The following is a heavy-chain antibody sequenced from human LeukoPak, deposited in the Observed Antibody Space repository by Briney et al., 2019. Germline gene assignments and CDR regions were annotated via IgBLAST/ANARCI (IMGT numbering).Heavy chain of an antibody. J-gene: IGHJ4*02. CDR1: GFPFSSYA. V-gene: IGHV3-23*01. CDR3: AKDDSSGYIGYDY. CDR2: ISGSGGST. D-gene: IGHD3-22*01. Sequence: GALSLSFAASGFPFSSYAMSWVRQAPGKGLEWVSAISGSGGSTYYADSVKGRFTISRDNSKNTLYLQMNSLRAEDTAVYYCAKDDSSGYIGYDYWGQGTLVTVSS.